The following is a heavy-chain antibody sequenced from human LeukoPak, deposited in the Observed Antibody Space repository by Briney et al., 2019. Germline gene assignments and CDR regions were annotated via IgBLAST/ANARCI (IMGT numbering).Heavy chain of an antibody. CDR2: IYYSGST. CDR3: AREKKGASCYDY. Sequence: SETLSLPCTVSGDPMSSYYWSWIRQPPGKGLEWIGYIYYSGSTKYNPSLKSRVTISVDTSKNQFSMKLSSATATDTAVYYCAREKKGASCYDYWGQGTLVTVSS. V-gene: IGHV4-59*01. CDR1: GDPMSSYY. D-gene: IGHD2-2*01. J-gene: IGHJ4*02.